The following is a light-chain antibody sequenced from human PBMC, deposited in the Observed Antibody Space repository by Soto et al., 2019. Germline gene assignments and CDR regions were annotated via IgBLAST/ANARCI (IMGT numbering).Light chain of an antibody. V-gene: IGLV1-44*01. Sequence: QSVLTQPPSASGTPGQRVTISCSGSSSNIGSNTLNWYQQLPGTAPKLLIYSNNQRPSGVPDRFSGSNSGTSASLAISGLQSEDEADYYCAAWDDSLNGPHVVFGGGTKLTVL. CDR1: SSNIGSNT. CDR3: AAWDDSLNGPHVV. CDR2: SNN. J-gene: IGLJ2*01.